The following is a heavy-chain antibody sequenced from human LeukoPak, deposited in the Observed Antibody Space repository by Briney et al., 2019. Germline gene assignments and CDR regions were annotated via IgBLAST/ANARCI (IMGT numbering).Heavy chain of an antibody. J-gene: IGHJ4*02. CDR2: IIPIFGTA. V-gene: IGHV1-69*06. Sequence: ASVTVSCKASVGTFSSYAISWVRQAPGQGLEWMGGIIPIFGTANYAQKFQGRVTITADKSTSTAYMELSSLRSEDTAVYYCARGTYYDILTGYPRGFDYWGQGTLVTVSS. D-gene: IGHD3-9*01. CDR1: VGTFSSYA. CDR3: ARGTYYDILTGYPRGFDY.